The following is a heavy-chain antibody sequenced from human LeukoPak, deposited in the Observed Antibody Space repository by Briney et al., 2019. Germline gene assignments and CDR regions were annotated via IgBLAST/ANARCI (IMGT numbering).Heavy chain of an antibody. J-gene: IGHJ4*02. D-gene: IGHD3-22*01. Sequence: ASDTLSLTCTVSGGSISSGSYGWRWIRQPGGKGLEWIGRIYTSGSTNYNPSLKRRVTISVDTSKNQFSLKLSSVTAAGTAVYYCARDENYYDSSGYYHYFDYWGQGTLVTVSS. CDR3: ARDENYYDSSGYYHYFDY. CDR2: IYTSGST. CDR1: GGSISSGSYG. V-gene: IGHV4-61*02.